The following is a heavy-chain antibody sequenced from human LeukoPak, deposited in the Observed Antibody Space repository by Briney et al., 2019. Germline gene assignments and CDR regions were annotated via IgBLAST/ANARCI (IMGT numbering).Heavy chain of an antibody. CDR1: GGSISGYY. V-gene: IGHV4-59*12. J-gene: IGHJ3*02. CDR3: ASTIYYYDSSGPDDAFDI. CDR2: IYYSGST. D-gene: IGHD3-22*01. Sequence: PSETLSLTCTVSGGSISGYYWSWIRQPPGKGLEWIGYIYYSGSTYYNPSLKSRVTISVDTSKNQFSLKLSSVTAADTAVYYCASTIYYYDSSGPDDAFDIWGQGTMVTVSS.